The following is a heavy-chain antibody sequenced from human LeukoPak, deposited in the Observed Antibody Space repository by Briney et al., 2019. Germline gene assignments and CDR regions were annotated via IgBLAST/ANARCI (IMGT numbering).Heavy chain of an antibody. CDR1: GGSISSYY. V-gene: IGHV4-59*08. Sequence: SETLSLTCTVSGGSISSYYWSWIRQPPGKGLEWIGYISNSGGTNYNPSLKSRVTISLDTSENRFSLKLTSVTAADTAVYYCARLLLSFDVWGQGSMVTVSS. J-gene: IGHJ3*01. CDR3: ARLLLSFDV. CDR2: ISNSGGT.